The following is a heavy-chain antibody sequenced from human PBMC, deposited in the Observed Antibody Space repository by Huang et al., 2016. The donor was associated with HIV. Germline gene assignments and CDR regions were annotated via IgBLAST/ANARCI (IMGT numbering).Heavy chain of an antibody. CDR1: GFTFSSYA. CDR2: MTGRGSSS. J-gene: IGHJ4*02. V-gene: IGHV3-23*01. D-gene: IGHD6-13*01. Sequence: EVQLLESGGGLVQPGGSLRLSCAASGFTFSSYALSWVRQAQGKVLEWVSSMTGRGSSSYYADSVKGRFTISRDNSKNTLYLQMNSLRAEDTAIYYCAKADSGAAAGSLVDYWGQGTLVTVSS. CDR3: AKADSGAAAGSLVDY.